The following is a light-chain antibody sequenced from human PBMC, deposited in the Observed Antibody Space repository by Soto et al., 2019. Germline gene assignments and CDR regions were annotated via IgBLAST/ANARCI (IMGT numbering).Light chain of an antibody. CDR2: KAS. CDR3: QQYHSYSLT. Sequence: DIQMTQSPSTLSASVGDRVTITCRASQSISSWLAWYQQKPGKAPKVLIYKASNLESGVPSRFSGSGSGTEFTLTISRLQPYDFATYYCQQYHSYSLTFGGGPKVDSK. V-gene: IGKV1-5*03. CDR1: QSISSW. J-gene: IGKJ4*01.